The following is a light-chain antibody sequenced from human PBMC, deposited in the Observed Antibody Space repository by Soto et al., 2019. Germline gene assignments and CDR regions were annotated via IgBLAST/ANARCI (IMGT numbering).Light chain of an antibody. CDR1: SSNIGAGYD. Sequence: QSLLTQPPSVSGTPGQRVTISCTGSSSNIGAGYDVHWYQQLPGTAPRLLIYGNSNRPSGVPDRFSGSKSGTSASLAITGLQAEDEADYYCQSYDSSLSDWVFGGGTKVTV. CDR2: GNS. J-gene: IGLJ3*02. CDR3: QSYDSSLSDWV. V-gene: IGLV1-40*01.